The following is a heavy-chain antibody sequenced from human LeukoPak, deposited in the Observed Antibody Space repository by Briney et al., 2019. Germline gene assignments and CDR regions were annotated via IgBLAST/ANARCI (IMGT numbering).Heavy chain of an antibody. J-gene: IGHJ4*02. CDR3: ARDKYYDRYFDS. CDR1: GFTFNSNW. V-gene: IGHV3-7*01. Sequence: GGSLRLSCAASGFTFNSNWMSWVRQAPGKGLEWVANIKQDGSEKYYVDSVEGRFTISRDNAKNSLSLQMNSLRAEDTAVYYCARDKYYDRYFDSWGRGTLVTVSS. CDR2: IKQDGSEK. D-gene: IGHD3-22*01.